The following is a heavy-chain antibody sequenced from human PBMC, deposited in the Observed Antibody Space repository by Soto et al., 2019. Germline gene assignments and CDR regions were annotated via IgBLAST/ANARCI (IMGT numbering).Heavy chain of an antibody. V-gene: IGHV3-7*01. CDR3: ASLGRHG. CDR1: GFTFSDSW. J-gene: IGHJ6*02. Sequence: GGSLRLSCAASGFTFSDSWMDWVRQAPGKGPEWVANIKQDGSEKNYVDSVKGRFIISRDNAKNSLYLQMNSLRAEDTAVYYCASLGRHGWGQGTTVTVSS. CDR2: IKQDGSEK. D-gene: IGHD3-16*01.